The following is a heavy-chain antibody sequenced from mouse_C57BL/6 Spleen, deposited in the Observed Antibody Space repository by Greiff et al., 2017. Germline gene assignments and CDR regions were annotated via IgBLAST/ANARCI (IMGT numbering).Heavy chain of an antibody. CDR2: ISSGSSTT. Sequence: EVKLMESGGGLVKPGGSLKLSCAASGFTFSDYGMHWVRQAPEKGLEWVAYISSGSSTTYYADTVKGRFTISRDNSKNTLFLQMTSLRSEDTDMYYCARKGGDYAMDYWGQGTSVTVSA. CDR1: GFTFSDYG. J-gene: IGHJ4*01. V-gene: IGHV5-17*01. CDR3: ARKGGDYAMDY.